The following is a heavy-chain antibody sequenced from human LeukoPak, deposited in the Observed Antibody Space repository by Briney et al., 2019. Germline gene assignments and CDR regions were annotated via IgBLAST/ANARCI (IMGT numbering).Heavy chain of an antibody. CDR1: GFTFNKYA. Sequence: GGSLRLSCAASGFTFNKYAMSWVRQPPGKGLEWVSSMSGIGSTYYANSVKGRFTISRDNSKNTVSLQMNSLRAEDTAVYYCARDETRRACSGVTCYSDFDYWGQGTLVTVSS. CDR3: ARDETRRACSGVTCYSDFDY. V-gene: IGHV3-23*01. D-gene: IGHD2-15*01. J-gene: IGHJ4*02. CDR2: MSGIGST.